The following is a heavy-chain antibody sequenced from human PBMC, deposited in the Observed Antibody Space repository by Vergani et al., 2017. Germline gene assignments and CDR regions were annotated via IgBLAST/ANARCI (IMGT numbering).Heavy chain of an antibody. CDR1: GGSISSGDYY. CDR2: IYYSGST. D-gene: IGHD4-23*01. CDR3: ARDTDGGPRGHYGMDV. V-gene: IGHV4-30-4*08. J-gene: IGHJ6*02. Sequence: QVQLQESGPGLVKPPGTLSLTCAVSGGSISSGDYYWSWIRQPRGKGLEWIGYIYYSGSTYYNPSLKRRVTISVDTSKNQFSLKLSSVTAADTAVYDCARDTDGGPRGHYGMDVGGQGTTVTVSS.